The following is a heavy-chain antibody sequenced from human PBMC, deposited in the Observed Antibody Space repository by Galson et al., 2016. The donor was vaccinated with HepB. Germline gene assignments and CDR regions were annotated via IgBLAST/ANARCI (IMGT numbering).Heavy chain of an antibody. D-gene: IGHD3-3*01. CDR1: GLTFSSYA. CDR2: ISGGGRTT. V-gene: IGHV3-23*01. CDR3: AKDLRGYYDFLFGMDV. J-gene: IGHJ6*02. Sequence: SLRLSCAASGLTFSSYAMSWVRQAPGKGLEWVAGISGGGRTTFYADSVKGRFTISRDNSKNTLFLQMNSLRAEDTAVYYCAKDLRGYYDFLFGMDVWGQGTTVTVSS.